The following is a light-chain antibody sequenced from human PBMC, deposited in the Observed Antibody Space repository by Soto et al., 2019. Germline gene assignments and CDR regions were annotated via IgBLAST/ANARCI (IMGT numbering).Light chain of an antibody. CDR1: QDIHQY. Sequence: DIQMTQSPSSLSASVGDRVTITCQASQDIHQYLNWYQQKPGKPPNLLIYGASTLETGVPSRFSGRGSGTYFTFTISTLQPEDIATYYCQQHEDFPLTFGPGTTVVI. J-gene: IGKJ3*01. V-gene: IGKV1-33*01. CDR2: GAS. CDR3: QQHEDFPLT.